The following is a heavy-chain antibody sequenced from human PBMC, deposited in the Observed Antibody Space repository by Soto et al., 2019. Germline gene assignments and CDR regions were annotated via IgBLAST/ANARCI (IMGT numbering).Heavy chain of an antibody. CDR1: GGSISSGGYS. J-gene: IGHJ5*02. Sequence: QLQLQESGSGLVKPSQTLSLTCAVSGGSISSGGYSWSWIRQPPGKGLEWIGYIYHSGSTYYNPSFKGGFPITVGRPKTHFSLRRSSVPAADRAGYYCARGWLYAPRFAPWGQGTLVTVPS. CDR3: ARGWLYAPRFAP. D-gene: IGHD2-15*01. V-gene: IGHV4-30-2*01. CDR2: IYHSGST.